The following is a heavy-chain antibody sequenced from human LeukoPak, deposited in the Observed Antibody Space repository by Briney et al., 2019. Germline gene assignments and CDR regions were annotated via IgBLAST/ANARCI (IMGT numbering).Heavy chain of an antibody. CDR3: ARRRITIFGMDV. V-gene: IGHV4-59*08. Sequence: SETLSLTCTVSGGSISSYYWSWIRQPPGKGLEWIGYIYYSGSTNYNPSLKSRVTISVDTSKNQFSLKLNSVTAADTAVYYCARRRITIFGMDVWGQGTTVTISS. J-gene: IGHJ6*02. CDR1: GGSISSYY. CDR2: IYYSGST. D-gene: IGHD3-3*01.